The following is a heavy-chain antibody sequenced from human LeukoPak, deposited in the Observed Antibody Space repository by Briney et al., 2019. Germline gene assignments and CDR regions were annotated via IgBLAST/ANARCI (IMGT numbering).Heavy chain of an antibody. CDR2: IKSKTDGGTT. V-gene: IGHV3-15*01. CDR1: GFTFSNAW. Sequence: GGSLRLSCAASGFTFSNAWMSWIRQAPGKGLEWVGRIKSKTDGGTTDYAAPVKGRFTISRDDSKNTLYLQMNSLKTEDTAVYYCTTDPRGSYYVGADYWGQGTLVTVSS. J-gene: IGHJ4*02. D-gene: IGHD1-26*01. CDR3: TTDPRGSYYVGADY.